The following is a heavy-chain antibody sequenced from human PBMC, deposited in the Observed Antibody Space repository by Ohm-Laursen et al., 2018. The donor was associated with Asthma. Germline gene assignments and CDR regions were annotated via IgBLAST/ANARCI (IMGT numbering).Heavy chain of an antibody. Sequence: SLRLSCAASGFTFSSYSMNWVRQAPGKGLEWVSYISSSSSTIYYADSVKGRFTISRDNAKNSLYLQMNSLRAEDTAVYYCARDPRPIAVADNYYYYGMDVWGQGTTVTVSS. CDR1: GFTFSSYS. CDR2: ISSSSSTI. J-gene: IGHJ6*02. CDR3: ARDPRPIAVADNYYYYGMDV. D-gene: IGHD6-19*01. V-gene: IGHV3-48*01.